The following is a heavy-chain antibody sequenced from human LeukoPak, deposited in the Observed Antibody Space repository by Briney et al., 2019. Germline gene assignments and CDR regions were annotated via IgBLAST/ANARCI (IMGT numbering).Heavy chain of an antibody. V-gene: IGHV4-34*01. D-gene: IGHD6-6*01. CDR2: INHSGST. CDR3: ARFSRRIAARPNWFDP. CDR1: GGSFSGYY. J-gene: IGHJ5*02. Sequence: SETLSLTCAVYGGSFSGYYWSWIRQPPGKGLEWIGEINHSGSTNYNPSLKSRVTISVDTSKNQFSLTLSSVTAADTAVYYCARFSRRIAARPNWFDPWGQGTLVTVSS.